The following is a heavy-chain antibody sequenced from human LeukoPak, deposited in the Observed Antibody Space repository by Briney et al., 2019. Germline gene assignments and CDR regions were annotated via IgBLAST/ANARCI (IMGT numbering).Heavy chain of an antibody. J-gene: IGHJ6*03. V-gene: IGHV1-69*13. CDR3: ARTPGTPTDYGDTYYYYYMDV. CDR1: GGTFSSYA. D-gene: IGHD4-17*01. CDR2: IIPIFGTA. Sequence: GASVKVSCKASGGTFSSYAISWVRQAPGQGLEWMGGIIPIFGTANYAQKFQGRVTITADESTSTAYMELSSLRFEDTAVYYCARTPGTPTDYGDTYYYYYMDVWGKGTTVTISS.